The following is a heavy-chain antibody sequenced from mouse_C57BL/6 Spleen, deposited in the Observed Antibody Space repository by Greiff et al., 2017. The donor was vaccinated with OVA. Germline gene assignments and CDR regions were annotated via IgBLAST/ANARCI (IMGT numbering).Heavy chain of an antibody. V-gene: IGHV1-69*01. CDR3: ARGRFLRHFDV. CDR1: GYTFTSYW. D-gene: IGHD3-3*01. J-gene: IGHJ1*03. CDR2: IDPSDSYT. Sequence: VQLQQPGAELVMPGASVKLSCKASGYTFTSYWMHWVKQRPGQGLEWIGEIDPSDSYTNYNQKFKGKSTLTVDKSSSTAYMQLSSLTSEDSAVYYCARGRFLRHFDVWGTGTTVTVSS.